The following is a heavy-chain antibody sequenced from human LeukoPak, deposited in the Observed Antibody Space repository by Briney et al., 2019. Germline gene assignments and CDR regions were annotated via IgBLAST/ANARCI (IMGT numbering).Heavy chain of an antibody. J-gene: IGHJ4*02. D-gene: IGHD3-16*01. CDR3: ARDGGPFDS. CDR2: IKQDGSEK. CDR1: RFTFSAYW. Sequence: GGSLRLSCTASRFTFSAYWMSWVRQAPGKGLEWVANIKQDGSEKYCVDSVKGRFTISRDNAKKSPYLQMNTLRAEDTAIYYCARDGGPFDSWGQGTLVTVSS. V-gene: IGHV3-7*03.